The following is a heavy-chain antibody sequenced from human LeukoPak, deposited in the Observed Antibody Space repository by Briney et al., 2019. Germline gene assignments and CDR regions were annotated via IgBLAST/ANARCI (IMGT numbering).Heavy chain of an antibody. Sequence: SGTLSLTCAVSGGSISSSNWWSWVRRSPGKGLEWIGEIYQSGRTNYKPSLKSRVTISVDKSKNQLSLKLISVTAADTAVYYCARGDATGYPDYWGQGTLVTVSS. CDR3: ARGDATGYPDY. V-gene: IGHV4-4*02. CDR1: GGSISSSNW. D-gene: IGHD3-9*01. CDR2: IYQSGRT. J-gene: IGHJ4*02.